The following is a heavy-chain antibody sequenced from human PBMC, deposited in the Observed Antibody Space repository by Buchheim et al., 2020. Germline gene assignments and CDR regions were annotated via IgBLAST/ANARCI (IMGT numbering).Heavy chain of an antibody. J-gene: IGHJ4*02. CDR3: VRDLVGGSDY. D-gene: IGHD6-25*01. CDR2: IDEYGTIT. CDR1: GFTFSRFW. V-gene: IGHV3-74*01. Sequence: EVQLVESGGGLIQPGGSLRLSCAASGFTFSRFWMHWVRQAPGKGLVCVSRIDEYGTITHYADSVKGRFTISRDNARNTLYLQMNSLRVEDTAVYYCVRDLVGGSDYWGQGIL.